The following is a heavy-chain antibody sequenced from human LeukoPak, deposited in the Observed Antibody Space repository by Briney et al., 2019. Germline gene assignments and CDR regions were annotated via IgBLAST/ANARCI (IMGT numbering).Heavy chain of an antibody. CDR3: ARDLSDFGVKDENWFDP. CDR1: GFTFTDVY. D-gene: IGHD3-3*01. CDR2: ISPNSADI. Sequence: GGSLRLSCAAYGFTFTDVYMSWIRQSPGKGLEWLAYISPNSADISYADSVKGRFTISRDNAKNSLYLQMNSLRAEDTAVYYSARDLSDFGVKDENWFDPWGQGTLVTVSS. V-gene: IGHV3-11*06. J-gene: IGHJ5*02.